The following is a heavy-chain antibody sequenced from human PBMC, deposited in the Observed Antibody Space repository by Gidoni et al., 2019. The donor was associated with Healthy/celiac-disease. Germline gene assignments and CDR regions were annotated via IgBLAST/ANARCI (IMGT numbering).Heavy chain of an antibody. J-gene: IGHJ3*02. V-gene: IGHV3-48*03. CDR1: GFTFSSYE. CDR2: ISSSGSTI. CDR3: ATSAQWAFDI. D-gene: IGHD2-8*01. Sequence: EVQLVESGGGLVQPGGSLRLSCAASGFTFSSYEMNWVRQAPGKGLEWVSYISSSGSTIYYADSVKGRFTISRDNAKNSLYLQMNSLRAEDTAVYYCATSAQWAFDIWGQGTMVTVSS.